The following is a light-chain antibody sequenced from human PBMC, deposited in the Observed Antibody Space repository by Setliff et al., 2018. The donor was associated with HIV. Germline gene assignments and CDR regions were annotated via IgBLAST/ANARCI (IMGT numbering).Light chain of an antibody. CDR1: SSNIGTNY. CDR2: RNS. Sequence: GSSSNIGTNYVSWYQQLPGTAPKLLLFRNSQRPSGVPDRFSGSKSGTSASLAISGLRSEDEADYYCATWDDSLSVPRVFGGGTKVTVL. J-gene: IGLJ3*02. V-gene: IGLV1-47*01. CDR3: ATWDDSLSVPRV.